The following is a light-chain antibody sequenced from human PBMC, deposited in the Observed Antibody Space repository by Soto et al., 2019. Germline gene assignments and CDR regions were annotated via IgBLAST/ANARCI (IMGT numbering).Light chain of an antibody. CDR1: QSISSG. CDR2: DAS. V-gene: IGKV1-5*01. Sequence: DIQITQSRSSLSASVGDTRTVTCLASQSISSGLAWYQQKPGKAPKLLIYDASSLESGVPSRFSGSGSGTEFTLTISSLQPDDFATYYCQQYNSYSRTFGQGTKVDIK. CDR3: QQYNSYSRT. J-gene: IGKJ1*01.